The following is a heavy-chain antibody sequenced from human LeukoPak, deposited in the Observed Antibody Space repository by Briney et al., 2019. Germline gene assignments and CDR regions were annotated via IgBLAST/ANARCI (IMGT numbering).Heavy chain of an antibody. CDR1: GYTFTGYY. V-gene: IGHV1-2*04. CDR3: ARDHRDFYGMDV. Sequence: ASVKVSCKASGYTFTGYYMHWVRQAPGQGLEWMGWVNPNSGGTNYAQKFQGWVTMTRDTSISTAYMELSRLRSDDTAVYYCARDHRDFYGMDVWGQGTTVTVSS. CDR2: VNPNSGGT. J-gene: IGHJ6*02.